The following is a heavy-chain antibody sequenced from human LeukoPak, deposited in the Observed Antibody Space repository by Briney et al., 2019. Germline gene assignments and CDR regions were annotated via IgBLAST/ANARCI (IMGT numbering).Heavy chain of an antibody. CDR2: IIPILGIA. V-gene: IGHV1-69*04. J-gene: IGHJ6*02. CDR3: ARDGGSSTMEPTGGYYYYGMDV. CDR1: GGTFSSYA. Sequence: ASVKVSCKASGGTFSSYAISWVRQAPGQGLEWMGRIIPILGIANYAQKFQGRVTITADKSTSTAYMELSSLRSEDTAVYYCARDGGSSTMEPTGGYYYYGMDVWGQGTTVTVSS. D-gene: IGHD1-1*01.